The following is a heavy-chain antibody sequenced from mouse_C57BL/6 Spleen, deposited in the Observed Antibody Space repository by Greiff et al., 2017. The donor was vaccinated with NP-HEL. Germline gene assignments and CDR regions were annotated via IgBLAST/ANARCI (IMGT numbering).Heavy chain of an antibody. V-gene: IGHV1-54*01. CDR2: INPGSGGT. CDR3: ARGGRDFYAMDY. D-gene: IGHD1-1*01. CDR1: GYAFTNYL. J-gene: IGHJ4*01. Sequence: LVESGAELVRPGTSVKVSCKASGYAFTNYLIEWVKQRPGQGLEWIGVINPGSGGTNYNEKFKGKATLTADKSSSTAYMQLRSLTSEDSAVYFCARGGRDFYAMDYWGQGTSVTVSS.